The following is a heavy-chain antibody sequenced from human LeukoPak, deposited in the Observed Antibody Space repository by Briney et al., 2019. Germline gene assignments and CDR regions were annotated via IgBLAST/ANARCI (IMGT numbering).Heavy chain of an antibody. D-gene: IGHD6-13*01. Sequence: GASVKVSCKASGYTFTGYYMHWVRQAPGQGLEWMGWINPNSGGTNYAQKFQGRVTMTRDTSISTAYMELSSLRSDDTAVYYCARVWSRAYSSLFPPGYWGQGTLVTVSS. CDR3: ARVWSRAYSSLFPPGY. J-gene: IGHJ4*02. CDR1: GYTFTGYY. V-gene: IGHV1-2*02. CDR2: INPNSGGT.